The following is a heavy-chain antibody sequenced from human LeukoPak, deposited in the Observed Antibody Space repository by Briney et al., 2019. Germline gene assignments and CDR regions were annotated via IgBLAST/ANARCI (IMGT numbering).Heavy chain of an antibody. Sequence: SGTLSLTCTVSGDSISSYYWSWIGQPAGKGLEWIGHMYTIGSTNYNPSLKSRVTMSVDTSKNQLSLKVRSATAADTAVYYCARLRVVVGTRGPQWFDPWGQGTLVTVSS. J-gene: IGHJ5*02. CDR3: ARLRVVVGTRGPQWFDP. D-gene: IGHD1-1*01. CDR2: MYTIGST. CDR1: GDSISSYY. V-gene: IGHV4-4*07.